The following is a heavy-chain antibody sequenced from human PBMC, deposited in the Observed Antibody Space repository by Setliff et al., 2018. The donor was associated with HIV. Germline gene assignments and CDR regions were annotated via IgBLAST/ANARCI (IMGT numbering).Heavy chain of an antibody. CDR2: IYYSGST. V-gene: IGHV4-59*01. Sequence: SETLSLTCTVSGGSISSDYWSWIRQPPGKGLEWIGYIYYSGSTNYNPSLKSRVTISVATSKNQSSLKLNSVTTADTAVYYCARSRTSSGYYGVTGYGMDVWGQGTTVT. CDR1: GGSISSDY. J-gene: IGHJ6*02. CDR3: ARSRTSSGYYGVTGYGMDV. D-gene: IGHD3-22*01.